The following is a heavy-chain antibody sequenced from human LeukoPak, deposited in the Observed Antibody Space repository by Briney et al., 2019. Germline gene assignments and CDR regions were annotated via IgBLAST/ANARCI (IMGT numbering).Heavy chain of an antibody. CDR2: IRYDGSNK. CDR3: AKVESRGYSYGSLDY. Sequence: GGSLRLSCAASGFTFSSHGMHWVRQAPGKGLEWVAFIRYDGSNKYYADSVKGRFTISRDNSKNTLYLQMNSLRAEDTAVYYCAKVESRGYSYGSLDYWGQGTLVTVSS. D-gene: IGHD5-18*01. J-gene: IGHJ4*02. V-gene: IGHV3-30*02. CDR1: GFTFSSHG.